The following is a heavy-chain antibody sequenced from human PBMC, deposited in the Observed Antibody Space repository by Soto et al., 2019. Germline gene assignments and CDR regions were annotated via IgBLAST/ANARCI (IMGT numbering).Heavy chain of an antibody. V-gene: IGHV3-21*01. Sequence: GGSLRLSCAASGFTFSSYSMNWVRQAPGKGLEWVSSISSSSSYIYYADSVKGRFTISRDNAKNSLYLQMNSLRAEDTAGYYCARDSMREVNPVDYWGQGTLVTVSS. CDR1: GFTFSSYS. CDR2: ISSSSSYI. J-gene: IGHJ4*02. D-gene: IGHD1-26*01. CDR3: ARDSMREVNPVDY.